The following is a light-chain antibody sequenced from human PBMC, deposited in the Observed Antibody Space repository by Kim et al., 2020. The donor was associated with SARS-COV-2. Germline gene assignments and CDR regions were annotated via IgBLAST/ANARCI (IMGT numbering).Light chain of an antibody. CDR1: QNIDSR. CDR2: AVY. J-gene: IGKJ2*01. CDR3: QKQDGG. Sequence: STLAGAVGDTVTITCRASQNIDSRCRWYQKKPWKAPKILIYAVYSLQSGVPARFSGSGSGSESTLTSSSLRPDVFATYECQKQDGGFGQGTKLEI. V-gene: IGKV1-5*01.